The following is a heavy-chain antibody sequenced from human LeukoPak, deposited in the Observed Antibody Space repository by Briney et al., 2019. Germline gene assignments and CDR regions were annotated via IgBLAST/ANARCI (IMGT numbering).Heavy chain of an antibody. CDR3: ARDTRLYYFDSSDFDY. Sequence: GGSLRLSCVVSGFTVSSNYMTWVRQAPGKGLEWVSVLYPGGTTYFADSVKGRFTISRDNSKNTLYLQMNSLRAEDTAVYYCARDTRLYYFDSSDFDYWGQGTLVTVSS. J-gene: IGHJ4*02. CDR1: GFTVSSNY. V-gene: IGHV3-53*01. D-gene: IGHD3-22*01. CDR2: LYPGGTT.